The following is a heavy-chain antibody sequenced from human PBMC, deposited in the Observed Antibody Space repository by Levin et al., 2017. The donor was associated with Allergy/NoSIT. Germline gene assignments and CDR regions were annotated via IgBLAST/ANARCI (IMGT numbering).Heavy chain of an antibody. CDR1: GFTFSSYG. Sequence: LSLTCAASGFTFSSYGMHWVRQAPGKGLEWVAVIWYDGSNKYYADSVKGRFTISRDNSKNTLYLQMNSLRAEDTAVYYCARWDHAFDIWGQGTMVTVSS. J-gene: IGHJ3*02. CDR2: IWYDGSNK. V-gene: IGHV3-33*01. CDR3: ARWDHAFDI. D-gene: IGHD1-26*01.